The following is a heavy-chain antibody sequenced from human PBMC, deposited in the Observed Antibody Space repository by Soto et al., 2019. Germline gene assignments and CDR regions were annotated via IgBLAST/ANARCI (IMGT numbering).Heavy chain of an antibody. J-gene: IGHJ5*02. CDR3: ARTGTTWRRWFDP. CDR1: GYXFTSYL. Sequence: EXLKISCKCSGYXFTSYLVGWVRQMPGKGLEWMGIIYPGDSDTRYSPSFQGQVTISADKAISTAYLQWRSLKASDTAMYYCARTGTTWRRWFDPWGQGTLGTVSS. D-gene: IGHD1-7*01. V-gene: IGHV5-51*01. CDR2: IYPGDSDT.